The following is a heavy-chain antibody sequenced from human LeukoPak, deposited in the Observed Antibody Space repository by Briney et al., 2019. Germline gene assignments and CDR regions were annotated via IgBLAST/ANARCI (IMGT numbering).Heavy chain of an antibody. CDR3: ARGFCSNTRCYKEMATILPDY. D-gene: IGHD2-2*02. Sequence: PSETLSLTCTVSGGSISSSSYYWGWIRQPPGKGLEWIGSIYYSGSTKYNTSLKSRVAISVDTSNNQFSLKLSSVTAADTAVYYCARGFCSNTRCYKEMATILPDYWGQGTLVTVSS. V-gene: IGHV4-39*01. CDR1: GGSISSSSYY. CDR2: IYYSGST. J-gene: IGHJ4*02.